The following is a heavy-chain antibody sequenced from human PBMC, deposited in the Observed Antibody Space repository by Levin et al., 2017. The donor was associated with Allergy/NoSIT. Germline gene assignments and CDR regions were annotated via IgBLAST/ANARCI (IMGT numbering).Heavy chain of an antibody. CDR1: GFTFSSYG. CDR3: ARERGDSRRAFDI. D-gene: IGHD3-22*01. Sequence: GGSLRLSCAASGFTFSSYGMHWVRQAPGKGLEWVAVIWYDGSNKYYADSVKGRFTISRDNSKNTLYLQMNSLRAEDTAVYYCARERGDSRRAFDIWGQGTMVTVSS. V-gene: IGHV3-33*01. J-gene: IGHJ3*02. CDR2: IWYDGSNK.